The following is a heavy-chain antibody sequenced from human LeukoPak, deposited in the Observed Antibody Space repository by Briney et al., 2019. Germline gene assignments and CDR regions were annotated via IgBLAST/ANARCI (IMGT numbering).Heavy chain of an antibody. CDR2: IYYSGST. CDR3: ARRPSNPHYYYMDV. CDR1: GGSLSSYY. D-gene: IGHD4-11*01. V-gene: IGHV4-59*01. J-gene: IGHJ6*03. Sequence: SETLSLTCTVSGGSLSSYYWSWIRQPPGRGLEWIGYIYYSGSTNYNPSLKSRVTISVDTSKNQFSLKLSSVTAADTAVYYCARRPSNPHYYYMDVWGKGTTVTVSS.